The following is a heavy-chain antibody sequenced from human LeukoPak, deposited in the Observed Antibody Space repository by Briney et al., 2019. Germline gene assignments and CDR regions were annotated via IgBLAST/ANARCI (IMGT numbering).Heavy chain of an antibody. CDR2: IYYSGTT. V-gene: IGHV4-61*01. Sequence: SETLSLTCTVSGASVTSGSHYWAWIRQPPGQGLEWIGFIYYSGTTIYNPSLENRITMSLVTSKNQFSLRLNSVTAADTAIYYCARVAPRGWIDPWGRGTLVTVSS. J-gene: IGHJ5*02. CDR3: ARVAPRGWIDP. D-gene: IGHD3-10*01. CDR1: GASVTSGSHY.